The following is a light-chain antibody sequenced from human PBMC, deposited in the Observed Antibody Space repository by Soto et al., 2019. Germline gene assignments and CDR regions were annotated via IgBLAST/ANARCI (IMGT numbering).Light chain of an antibody. CDR3: QQYNDWPPIT. Sequence: EIVMTQSPATLSVSPGEGATLSCRASQSISSNLAWYQQKPGQAPRLVIFDASTRATGIPDRFSGRGSGTEFTRTISSLQSEDSAVYFCQQYNDWPPITFGGGTKVEIK. V-gene: IGKV3-15*01. J-gene: IGKJ4*01. CDR2: DAS. CDR1: QSISSN.